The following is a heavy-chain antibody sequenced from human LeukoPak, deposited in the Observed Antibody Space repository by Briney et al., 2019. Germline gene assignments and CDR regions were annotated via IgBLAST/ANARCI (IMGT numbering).Heavy chain of an antibody. Sequence: SETLSLTCTVSGGSISSYYWSWIRQPPGKGLEWIGYIYYSGSTNYNPSLKSRVTISVDTSKNQFSLKLSSVTAADTAVYYCARDGGSYPRWYFDYWGQGTLVTVSS. V-gene: IGHV4-59*01. CDR3: ARDGGSYPRWYFDY. CDR1: GGSISSYY. J-gene: IGHJ4*02. CDR2: IYYSGST. D-gene: IGHD1-26*01.